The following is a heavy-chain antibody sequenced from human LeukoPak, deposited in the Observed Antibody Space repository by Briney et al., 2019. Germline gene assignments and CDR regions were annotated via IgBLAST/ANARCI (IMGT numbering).Heavy chain of an antibody. CDR1: GFTFDDYG. D-gene: IGHD4-17*01. V-gene: IGHV3-33*08. CDR2: IWYDGSNK. Sequence: GGSLRLSCAASGFTFDDYGMSWVRQAPGKGLEWVAVIWYDGSNKYYGDSVKGRFTISRDNSKNTLYLQMNSLRVEDTAVYYCARPESTVTTGRYFDLWGRGTLVTVSS. J-gene: IGHJ2*01. CDR3: ARPESTVTTGRYFDL.